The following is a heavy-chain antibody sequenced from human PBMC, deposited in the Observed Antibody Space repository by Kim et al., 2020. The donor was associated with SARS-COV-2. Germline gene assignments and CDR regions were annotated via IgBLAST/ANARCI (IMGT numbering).Heavy chain of an antibody. CDR2: INHSGNT. D-gene: IGHD3-3*01. V-gene: IGHV4-34*01. Sequence: SETLSLTCSVSPASLRGYSWSWIRQPPGKGLEWIGEINHSGNTAYNLSLNSRPSLFLDTSRNHFSLKLSSVTAADTAVYYCAIRVFGEGFDFWGQGTLV. CDR1: PASLRGYS. CDR3: AIRVFGEGFDF. J-gene: IGHJ4*02.